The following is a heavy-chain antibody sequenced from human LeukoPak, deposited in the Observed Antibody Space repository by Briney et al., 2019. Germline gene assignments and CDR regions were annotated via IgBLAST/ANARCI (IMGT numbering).Heavy chain of an antibody. CDR1: GYSINNGFY. J-gene: IGHJ4*02. V-gene: IGHV4-38-2*02. Sequence: PSETLSLTCTVSGYSINNGFYWGWIRQPPGKGLEWIGSIYHSERTHYNPSLKSRVTISVDTSKNQFSLKLSSVTAADTAVYYCARVLPITPYFDYWGQGTLVTVSS. D-gene: IGHD1-20*01. CDR2: IYHSERT. CDR3: ARVLPITPYFDY.